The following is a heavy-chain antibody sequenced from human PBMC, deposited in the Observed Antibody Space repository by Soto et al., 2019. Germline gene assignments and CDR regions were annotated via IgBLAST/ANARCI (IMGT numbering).Heavy chain of an antibody. D-gene: IGHD3-3*01. J-gene: IGHJ6*02. CDR2: ISSSSSYI. Sequence: LRLSCAASGFTFSSYSMNWVRQAPGNGLEWVSSISSSSSYIYYADSVKGRFTISRDNAKNSLYLQMNSLRAEDTAVYYCAIVSGLNGMDVWGQGTTVTVSS. CDR1: GFTFSSYS. CDR3: AIVSGLNGMDV. V-gene: IGHV3-21*01.